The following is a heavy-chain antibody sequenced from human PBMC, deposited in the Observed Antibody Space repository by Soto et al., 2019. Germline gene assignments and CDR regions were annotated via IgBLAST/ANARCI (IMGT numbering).Heavy chain of an antibody. CDR3: ARDWYYYDSSGYSKPVWYYDYGMDV. D-gene: IGHD3-22*01. J-gene: IGHJ6*02. V-gene: IGHV1-2*06. Sequence: GASVKVSCTAYGYPFTDYYIHWVRQAPGQGLEWMGRINPNSGDTRFAPKFQGRVTMKRDTSSSTDYMQLSSLRSDDTAVYYCARDWYYYDSSGYSKPVWYYDYGMDVWGQGTTVTVSS. CDR1: GYPFTDYY. CDR2: INPNSGDT.